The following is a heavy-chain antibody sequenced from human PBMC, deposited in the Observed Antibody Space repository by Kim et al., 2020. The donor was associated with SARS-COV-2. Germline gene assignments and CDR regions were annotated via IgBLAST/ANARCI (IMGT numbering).Heavy chain of an antibody. CDR2: IIPIFGTA. CDR1: GGTFSSYA. J-gene: IGHJ4*02. CDR3: ARGNYYDSSGYYLRTVY. Sequence: SVKVSCKASGGTFSSYAISWVRQAPGQGLEWMGGIIPIFGTANYAQKFQGRVTITADEFTSTAYMELSSLRSEDTAVYYCARGNYYDSSGYYLRTVYWGQGTLVTVSS. V-gene: IGHV1-69*13. D-gene: IGHD3-22*01.